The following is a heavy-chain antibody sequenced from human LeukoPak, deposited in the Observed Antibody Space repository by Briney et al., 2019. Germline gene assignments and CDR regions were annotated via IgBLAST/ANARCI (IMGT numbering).Heavy chain of an antibody. V-gene: IGHV3-30*18. CDR3: AKDPYGSWYFDY. J-gene: IGHJ4*02. CDR1: RFTFSSYG. CDR2: ISYDGSNK. Sequence: GQSLRLSCAATRFTFSSYGMHRVSQAPSKGPTREAVISYDGSNKYYADSVKGRFTISRDNSKNTLYLQMNSLRAEDTAVYYCAKDPYGSWYFDYWGQGTLVTVSS. D-gene: IGHD3-10*01.